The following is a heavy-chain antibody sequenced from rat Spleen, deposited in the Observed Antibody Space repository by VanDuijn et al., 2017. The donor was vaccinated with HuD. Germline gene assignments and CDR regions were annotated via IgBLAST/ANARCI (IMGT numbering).Heavy chain of an antibody. CDR1: GFTFSDRG. V-gene: IGHV5-34*01. D-gene: IGHD1-4*01. CDR2: ISGSSGT. Sequence: EVQLVESGGDLVQPGRSLKLSCVASGFTFSDRGMNWIRQAPGKGLEWIAYISGSSGTIYYVETVRDRFTISRDNAKNTLYLQLSSLRSEDTALYYCARRHYGYTDYFDYWGQGVMVTVSS. CDR3: ARRHYGYTDYFDY. J-gene: IGHJ2*01.